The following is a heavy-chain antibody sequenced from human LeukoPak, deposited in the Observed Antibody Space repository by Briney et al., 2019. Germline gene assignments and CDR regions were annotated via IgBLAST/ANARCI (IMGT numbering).Heavy chain of an antibody. CDR2: IRYDGSNK. CDR1: GFTFSSYG. Sequence: AGGSLRLSCAASGFTFSSYGMHWVRQAPGKGLEWVAFIRYDGSNKYYADSVKGRFTISRDNSKNTLYLQMNSLRAEDTAVYYCAKSDSSGYYGAGRGLDYWGQGTLVTVSS. J-gene: IGHJ4*02. V-gene: IGHV3-30*02. D-gene: IGHD3-22*01. CDR3: AKSDSSGYYGAGRGLDY.